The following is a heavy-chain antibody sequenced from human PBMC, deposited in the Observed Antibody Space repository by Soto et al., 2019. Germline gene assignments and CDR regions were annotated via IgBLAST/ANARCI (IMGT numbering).Heavy chain of an antibody. CDR2: IYYSGST. Sequence: SETLSLPCPVSGGSISTDYWSWIRQPPGKGLQWIGYIYYSGSTKYNPSLKSRVTISLATSKNQFSLKLNSVTAADTALYYCAREWKYFDYWGQGILVTVSS. J-gene: IGHJ4*02. CDR3: AREWKYFDY. D-gene: IGHD1-1*01. V-gene: IGHV4-59*01. CDR1: GGSISTDY.